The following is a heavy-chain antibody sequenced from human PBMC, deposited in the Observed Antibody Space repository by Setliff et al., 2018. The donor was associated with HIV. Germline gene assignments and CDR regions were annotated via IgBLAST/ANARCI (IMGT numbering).Heavy chain of an antibody. V-gene: IGHV4-59*01. D-gene: IGHD6-19*01. CDR3: AREFSERSPNPDHYYYYMDV. CDR1: GGSIGSYH. CDR2: IRHSGYT. J-gene: IGHJ6*03. Sequence: SETLSLTCNVSGGSIGSYHWAWIRQSPGKGLEYIGNIRHSGYTNYNPPLKSRLNMSVDTSNYQISLKLTAVTAADTAVYYCAREFSERSPNPDHYYYYMDVWGKGTTVTVSS.